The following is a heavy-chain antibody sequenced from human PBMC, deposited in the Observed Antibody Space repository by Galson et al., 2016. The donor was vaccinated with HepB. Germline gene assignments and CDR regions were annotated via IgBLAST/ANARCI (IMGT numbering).Heavy chain of an antibody. CDR1: GFTLSRHS. CDR3: ARDDRWYYYDSSGYYYGAFDM. V-gene: IGHV3-48*02. CDR2: ISITSTTK. Sequence: GSGFTLSRHSMNWVRQAPGKGLEWISYISITSTTKYYADSVKGRFTISRDNAKNSLYLQMNSLRDEDTAVYYCARDDRWYYYDSSGYYYGAFDMWGQGTMVAVSS. D-gene: IGHD3-22*01. J-gene: IGHJ3*02.